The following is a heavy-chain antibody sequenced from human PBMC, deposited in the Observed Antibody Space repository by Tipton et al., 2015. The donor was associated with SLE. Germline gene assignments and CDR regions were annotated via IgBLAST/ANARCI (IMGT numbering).Heavy chain of an antibody. Sequence: SLRLSCAASGFTFSDYYMSWIRQAPGKGLEWVSYISRSGITILYADSVKGRFTISRDDAKNSAYLQMNSLRDEDTAVYYCAREASLSYWGQGTLVTVTS. CDR3: AREASLSY. J-gene: IGHJ4*02. CDR1: GFTFSDYY. D-gene: IGHD6-6*01. V-gene: IGHV3-11*04. CDR2: ISRSGITI.